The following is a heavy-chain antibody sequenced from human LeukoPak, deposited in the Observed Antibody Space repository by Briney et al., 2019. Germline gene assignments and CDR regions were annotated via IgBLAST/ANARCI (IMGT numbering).Heavy chain of an antibody. J-gene: IGHJ4*02. CDR2: IIPIFGTA. CDR3: ARGTYRGYSGYGFFDY. D-gene: IGHD5-12*01. V-gene: IGHV1-69*13. Sequence: ASVKVSCKASGGTFSSYAISWVRQAPGQGLEWMGGIIPIFGTANYAQKFQGRVTITADESTSTAYMELSSLRSEDTAVYYCARGTYRGYSGYGFFDYWGQGTLVTVSS. CDR1: GGTFSSYA.